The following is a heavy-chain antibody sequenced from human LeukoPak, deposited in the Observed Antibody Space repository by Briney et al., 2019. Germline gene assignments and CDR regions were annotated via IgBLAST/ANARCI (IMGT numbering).Heavy chain of an antibody. J-gene: IGHJ6*03. V-gene: IGHV4-31*03. CDR1: GGSISSGGYY. CDR3: ARVDGSSSGNYYYYMDV. CDR2: IYYSGSA. Sequence: SETLSLTCTVSGGSISSGGYYWSWIRQHPGKCLEWIGYIYYSGSAYYNPSLKSRVTISVDTSNNQFSLKLSSVTAADTALYYCARVDGSSSGNYYYYMDVWGKGTTVTVSS. D-gene: IGHD6-6*01.